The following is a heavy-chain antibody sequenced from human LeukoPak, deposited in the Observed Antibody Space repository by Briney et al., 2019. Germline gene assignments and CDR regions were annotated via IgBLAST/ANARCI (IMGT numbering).Heavy chain of an antibody. V-gene: IGHV3-74*01. CDR3: ASASSHRIAAGGDY. CDR1: GFSISNYW. CDR2: IYIDGSSR. D-gene: IGHD6-13*01. Sequence: GGSLRLSCAASGFSISNYWMHWVRQAPGTGLVWVSRIYIDGSSRSYADSVKGRFTISRDNGKNTLYLQMHSLRVQDTAVYYCASASSHRIAAGGDYWGQGTLVTVSS. J-gene: IGHJ4*02.